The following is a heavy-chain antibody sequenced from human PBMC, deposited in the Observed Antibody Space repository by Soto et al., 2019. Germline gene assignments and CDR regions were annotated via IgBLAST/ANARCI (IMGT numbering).Heavy chain of an antibody. Sequence: EVRLVESGGGLVQPGRSLRLSCTASGFTFGDYAMSWVRQAPGKGLEWVGFIRSKAYGGTTEYAASVKGRFTISRDDSKSIAYLQMNSLKTEDTAVYYCTAGKLYPSLDFDYWGQGTLVTVSS. V-gene: IGHV3-49*04. D-gene: IGHD2-8*01. CDR2: IRSKAYGGTT. J-gene: IGHJ4*02. CDR3: TAGKLYPSLDFDY. CDR1: GFTFGDYA.